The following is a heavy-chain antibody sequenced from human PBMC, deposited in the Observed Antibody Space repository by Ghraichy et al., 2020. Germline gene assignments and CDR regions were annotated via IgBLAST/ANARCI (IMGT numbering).Heavy chain of an antibody. CDR1: GGSISSSSYY. CDR3: ARLIRSVLMVYAIHGWFDP. D-gene: IGHD2-8*01. CDR2: IYYSGST. V-gene: IGHV4-39*01. J-gene: IGHJ5*02. Sequence: ESLNISCTVSGGSISSSSYYWGWIRQPPGKGLEWIGSIYYSGSTYYNPSLKSRVTISVDTSKNQFSLKLSSVTAADTAVYYCARLIRSVLMVYAIHGWFDPWGQGTLVTVSS.